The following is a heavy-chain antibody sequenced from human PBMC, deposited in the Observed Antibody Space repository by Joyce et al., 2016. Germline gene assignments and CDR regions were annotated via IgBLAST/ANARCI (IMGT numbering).Heavy chain of an antibody. CDR3: ARATSYCIYYYMDV. CDR2: IRSSSNTR. Sequence: EVQLVESGGGLVQPGGSLRLSCAASGFTFTTYSMNWVRQDPGKGVEWVSYIRSSSNTRCYLDSVKVRFTISRDNAKNSLYLQMNSLRAEDMAVYFCARATSYCIYYYMDVWGKGTTVTVSS. D-gene: IGHD2-21*02. J-gene: IGHJ6*03. V-gene: IGHV3-48*01. CDR1: GFTFTTYS.